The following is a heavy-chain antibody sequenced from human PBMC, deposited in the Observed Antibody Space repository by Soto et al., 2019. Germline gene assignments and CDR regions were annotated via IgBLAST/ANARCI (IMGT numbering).Heavy chain of an antibody. CDR1: GYTFTRHG. Sequence: ASVKVSCKASGYTFTRHGIHWVRLAPGQRLPWTGWINAGNGNTKYSEKFQGRVTITRDTSASTAYLELSSLRSEDTAVYYCASDPNDRSAYYHHYYHRMDVWGQGSTLTVSS. CDR2: INAGNGNT. J-gene: IGHJ6*02. V-gene: IGHV1-3*01. D-gene: IGHD3-22*01. CDR3: ASDPNDRSAYYHHYYHRMDV.